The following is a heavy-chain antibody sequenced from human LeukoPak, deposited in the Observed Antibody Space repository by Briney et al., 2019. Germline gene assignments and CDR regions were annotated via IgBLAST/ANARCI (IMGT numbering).Heavy chain of an antibody. Sequence: SETLSLTCTVSGGSISSYYWSWIRQPPGKGLEWIGYIYYSGSTNYNPSLKSRVTISVDTSKNQFSLKLSSVTAADTAVYYCASRPYYYYGMDVWGQGTTVTVSS. J-gene: IGHJ6*02. V-gene: IGHV4-59*08. CDR2: IYYSGST. CDR3: ASRPYYYYGMDV. CDR1: GGSISSYY.